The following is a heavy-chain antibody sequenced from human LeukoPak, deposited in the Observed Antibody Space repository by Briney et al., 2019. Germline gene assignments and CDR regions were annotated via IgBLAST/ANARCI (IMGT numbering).Heavy chain of an antibody. D-gene: IGHD5-18*01. CDR2: INSDGSSS. Sequence: GGSLRLSCAASGFTFNNYAMNWVRQAPGKGLEWVSRINSDGSSSSYADSVKGRFTISRDNAKNTLYLQVNSLRAEDTAVYYCARDTAMANYFDYWGQGTLVTVSS. CDR3: ARDTAMANYFDY. V-gene: IGHV3-74*01. J-gene: IGHJ4*02. CDR1: GFTFNNYA.